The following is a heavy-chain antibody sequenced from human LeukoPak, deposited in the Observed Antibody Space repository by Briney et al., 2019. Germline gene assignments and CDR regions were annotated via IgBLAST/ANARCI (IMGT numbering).Heavy chain of an antibody. Sequence: PSETLSLTCAVYGGSFSGYYWSWIRQPPGKGLEWIGELNHSGSTNYNPSLKSRVTISVDTSKNQFSLKLSSVTAADTAVYYCASIPFVSTVNTSYYFDYRGQGTLVTVSS. D-gene: IGHD4-17*01. V-gene: IGHV4-34*01. CDR2: LNHSGST. CDR3: ASIPFVSTVNTSYYFDY. J-gene: IGHJ4*02. CDR1: GGSFSGYY.